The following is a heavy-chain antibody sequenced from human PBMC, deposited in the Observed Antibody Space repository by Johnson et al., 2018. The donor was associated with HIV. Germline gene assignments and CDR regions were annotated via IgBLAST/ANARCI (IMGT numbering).Heavy chain of an antibody. CDR1: GFTFSSYA. V-gene: IGHV3-30-3*01. D-gene: IGHD6-19*01. CDR3: ARDREEYSSGWYFAFDI. J-gene: IGHJ3*02. Sequence: VQLVESGGGLVQPGGSLRLSCAASGFTFSSYAMHWVRQAPGKGLEWVAVISYDGSNKYYADSVKGRFTISRDNSKNTRYLQMNSLRAEDTAVYYCARDREEYSSGWYFAFDIWGQGTMVTVSS. CDR2: ISYDGSNK.